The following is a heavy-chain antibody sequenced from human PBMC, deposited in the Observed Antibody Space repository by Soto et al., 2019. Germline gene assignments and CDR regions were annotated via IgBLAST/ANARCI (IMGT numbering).Heavy chain of an antibody. CDR3: ARPANTVADHFDL. J-gene: IGHJ4*02. V-gene: IGHV5-51*01. CDR2: IYPSDSDT. D-gene: IGHD4-17*01. Sequence: GESLKISCQVSGYTFTIYWIGWVRQMPGKGLEWTGIIYPSDSDTRYSPSFQGQVTISADQSINTAYLQWDSLKASDTAIYYCARPANTVADHFDLWGQGTPVTSPQ. CDR1: GYTFTIYW.